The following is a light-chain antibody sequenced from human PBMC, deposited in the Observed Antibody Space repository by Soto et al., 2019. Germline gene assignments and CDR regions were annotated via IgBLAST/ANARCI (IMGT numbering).Light chain of an antibody. CDR2: GVS. Sequence: EIVLTQSPGTLSLSPGERAILSCRASQSVSSSSLAWYQQKPGQAPRLLMYGVSSRATGIPDRFRGSGFGTDFTVTKRRLGPEDFAAYYGRQYGTALRTFGKGPGWKSN. CDR3: RQYGTALRT. V-gene: IGKV3-20*01. CDR1: QSVSSSS. J-gene: IGKJ1*01.